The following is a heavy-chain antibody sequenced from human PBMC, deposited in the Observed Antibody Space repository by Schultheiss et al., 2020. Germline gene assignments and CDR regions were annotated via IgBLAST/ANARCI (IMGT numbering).Heavy chain of an antibody. Sequence: GGSLRLSCAASGFTFSSYGMHWVRQAPGKGLEWVADIWYDGSNKYYADSVKGRFTISRDNAKNSLYLQMNSLRAEDTAVYYCARRNSRLRFMDVWGKGTTVTVSS. D-gene: IGHD5-12*01. V-gene: IGHV3-33*01. CDR1: GFTFSSYG. CDR2: IWYDGSNK. CDR3: ARRNSRLRFMDV. J-gene: IGHJ6*03.